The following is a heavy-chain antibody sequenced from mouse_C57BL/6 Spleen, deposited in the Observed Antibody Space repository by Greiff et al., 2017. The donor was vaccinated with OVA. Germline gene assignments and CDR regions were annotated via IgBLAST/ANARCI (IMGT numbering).Heavy chain of an antibody. J-gene: IGHJ1*03. D-gene: IGHD1-1*01. CDR1: GYTFTSYW. V-gene: IGHV1-72*01. CDR3: ARGAITTVVPHWYFDV. Sequence: VQLQQSGAELVKPGASVKLSCKASGYTFTSYWMHWVKQRPGRGLEWIGRIDPNSGGTKYNEKFKSKATLTVDKPSSTAYMQLSSLTSEDSAVYYCARGAITTVVPHWYFDVWGTGTTVTVSS. CDR2: IDPNSGGT.